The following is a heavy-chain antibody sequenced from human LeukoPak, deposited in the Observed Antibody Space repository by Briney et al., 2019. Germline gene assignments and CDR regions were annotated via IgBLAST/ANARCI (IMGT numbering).Heavy chain of an antibody. D-gene: IGHD6-19*01. CDR2: LSYSGST. CDR1: GGSIRSYY. Sequence: SETLSLTCTVSGGSIRSYYWSWIRQPPGKGLEWIGYLSYSGSTNYNPSLNSRVTLSLDTSRNQFSLKLSSVTAADTAVYSCARQLGAVAGRPLFDYWGQGTLVTVSS. CDR3: ARQLGAVAGRPLFDY. J-gene: IGHJ4*02. V-gene: IGHV4-59*08.